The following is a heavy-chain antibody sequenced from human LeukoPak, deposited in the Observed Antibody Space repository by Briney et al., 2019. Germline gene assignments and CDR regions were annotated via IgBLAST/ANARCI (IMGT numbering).Heavy chain of an antibody. Sequence: ASVKVSCKASGYTFTSYDINWVRQATGQGLEWMGWMNPNSGNTGYAQKFQGRVTMTRNTSISTAYMELSSLRSEDTAVYYCATGNAVSYYNGGWFDPWGQGTLVTVSS. D-gene: IGHD3-10*01. J-gene: IGHJ5*02. CDR1: GYTFTSYD. V-gene: IGHV1-8*01. CDR3: ATGNAVSYYNGGWFDP. CDR2: MNPNSGNT.